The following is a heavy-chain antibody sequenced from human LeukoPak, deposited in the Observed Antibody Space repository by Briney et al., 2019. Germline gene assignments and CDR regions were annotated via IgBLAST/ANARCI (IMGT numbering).Heavy chain of an antibody. CDR1: GYTFTGYY. D-gene: IGHD2-2*01. V-gene: IGHV1-2*02. CDR3: GRGLGCQLPHYYYYMDV. CDR2: MNPNSGGT. J-gene: IGHJ6*03. Sequence: ASVKVSCKASGYTFTGYYMHWVRQAPGQGLEWMGWMNPNSGGTNYAQKFQARVTLTRDTHISTDYMELSRLRSDHTAVYYCGRGLGCQLPHYYYYMDVWAKGTAVSVFS.